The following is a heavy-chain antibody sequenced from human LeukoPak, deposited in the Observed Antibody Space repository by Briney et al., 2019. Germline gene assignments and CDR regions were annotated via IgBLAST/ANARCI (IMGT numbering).Heavy chain of an antibody. Sequence: GASVKVSCKASGGTFSNYAINWLRQAPGQGLEWMGRIIRIFGTTNYAQKFQGRVTITTDESTSTAYMELSSLRSEDTAVYYCARVTSYGDCFSYYYYMDVWGKGTTVTVSS. CDR1: GGTFSNYA. J-gene: IGHJ6*03. CDR3: ARVTSYGDCFSYYYYMDV. D-gene: IGHD4-17*01. V-gene: IGHV1-69*05. CDR2: IIRIFGTT.